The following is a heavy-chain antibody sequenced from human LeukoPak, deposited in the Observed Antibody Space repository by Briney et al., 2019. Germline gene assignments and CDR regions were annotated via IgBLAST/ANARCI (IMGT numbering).Heavy chain of an antibody. Sequence: ASVKVSCKASGYTFTGYYMRWVRQAPGQGLEWMGWISAYNGNTNYAQKLQGRVTMTTDTSTSTAYMELRSLRSDDTAVYYCARSTAVAGSLDYWGQGTLVTVSS. V-gene: IGHV1-18*04. CDR1: GYTFTGYY. J-gene: IGHJ4*02. D-gene: IGHD6-19*01. CDR2: ISAYNGNT. CDR3: ARSTAVAGSLDY.